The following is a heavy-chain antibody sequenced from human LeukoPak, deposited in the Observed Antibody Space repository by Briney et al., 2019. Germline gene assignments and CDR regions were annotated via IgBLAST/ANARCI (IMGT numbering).Heavy chain of an antibody. CDR2: INWNGGST. CDR1: GFTFDDYG. J-gene: IGHJ5*02. CDR3: ARKLYYYDTSPAGWFDP. Sequence: GGSLRLSCAASGFTFDDYGMSWVRQAPGKGLEWVSGINWNGGSTGYADSVKGRFTISRDNAKNSLYLQISGLRAEDTAVYHCARKLYYYDTSPAGWFDPWGQGTLVTVS. V-gene: IGHV3-20*01. D-gene: IGHD3-22*01.